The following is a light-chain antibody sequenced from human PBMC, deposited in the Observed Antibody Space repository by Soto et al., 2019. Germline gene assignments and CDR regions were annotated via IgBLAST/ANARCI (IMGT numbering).Light chain of an antibody. J-gene: IGLJ3*02. CDR3: ETWNSATLV. V-gene: IGLV4-60*03. CDR2: VERTGTY. CDR1: SGHSAYI. Sequence: QPVLTQASSASASLGSSVKLACTLSSGHSAYIIAWQQQQPGKAPRYLMKVERTGTYNKGSGVPDRFSGSSSGADRYLTISNLQPEDEADYYCETWNSATLVFGGGTKVTVL.